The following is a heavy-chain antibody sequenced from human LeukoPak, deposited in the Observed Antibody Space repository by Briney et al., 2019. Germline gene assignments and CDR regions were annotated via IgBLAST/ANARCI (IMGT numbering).Heavy chain of an antibody. J-gene: IGHJ4*02. Sequence: ASVKVSCKASGYTFTGYHMHWVRQAPGQGLEWMGRINPNSGDTNYAQKFQGRVTMTRDTSISTAYMELSSLRSEDTAIYYCASNPPRTGDFYYWGQGALVTVSS. V-gene: IGHV1-2*06. CDR2: INPNSGDT. D-gene: IGHD7-27*01. CDR3: ASNPPRTGDFYY. CDR1: GYTFTGYH.